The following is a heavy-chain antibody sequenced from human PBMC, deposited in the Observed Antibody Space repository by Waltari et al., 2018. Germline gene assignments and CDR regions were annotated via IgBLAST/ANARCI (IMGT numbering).Heavy chain of an antibody. V-gene: IGHV3-7*01. CDR1: GFTFSSYW. J-gene: IGHJ4*02. Sequence: EVQLVESGGGLVQPGGSLRLSCAASGFTFSSYWMTWVRQAPGKGLEWVANIKQDGSGKYYVDSVRGRFTISRDNAKNSLYLQMNILRAEDTAVYYCARDSGYSGYNSYSFDYWGQGTLVTVSS. D-gene: IGHD5-12*01. CDR3: ARDSGYSGYNSYSFDY. CDR2: IKQDGSGK.